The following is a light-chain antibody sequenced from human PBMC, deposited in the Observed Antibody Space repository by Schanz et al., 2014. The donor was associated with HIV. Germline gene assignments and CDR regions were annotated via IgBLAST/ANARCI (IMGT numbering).Light chain of an antibody. CDR1: ENINNH. CDR2: GAS. CDR3: QQSYSTPLT. V-gene: IGKV1-39*01. Sequence: DIQMTPSPSTLSASVGDIVTITCRASENINNHLAWYQQKPGSAPKLLIHGASTLENGVPSTFSGRGSGTEFTLTISSLQPEDFATYYCQQSYSTPLTFGGGTKVEIK. J-gene: IGKJ4*01.